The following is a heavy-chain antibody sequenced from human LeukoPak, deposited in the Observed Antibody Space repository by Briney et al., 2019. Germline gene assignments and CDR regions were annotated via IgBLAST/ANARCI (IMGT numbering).Heavy chain of an antibody. Sequence: ALVKVSCKASGYTFTSYGISWVRQAPGQGLEWMGWISAYNGNTNYAQKLQGRVTMTTDTSTSTAYMELRSPRSDDTAVYYCARVYRRYDSSGYYYYYYMDVWGKGTTVTVSS. V-gene: IGHV1-18*01. CDR3: ARVYRRYDSSGYYYYYYMDV. CDR1: GYTFTSYG. CDR2: ISAYNGNT. D-gene: IGHD3-22*01. J-gene: IGHJ6*03.